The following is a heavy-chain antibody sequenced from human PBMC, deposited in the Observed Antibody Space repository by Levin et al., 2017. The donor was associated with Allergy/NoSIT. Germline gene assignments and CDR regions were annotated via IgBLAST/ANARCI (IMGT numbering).Heavy chain of an antibody. V-gene: IGHV3-30*18. Sequence: SCAASGFTFSSYGMHWARQAPGKGLEWVAVISYDGSNKYYADSVKGRFTISRDNSKNTLYLQMNSLRAEDTAVYYCAKGRTVAGTNYYYGMDVWGQGTTVTVSS. CDR2: ISYDGSNK. D-gene: IGHD6-19*01. CDR1: GFTFSSYG. J-gene: IGHJ6*02. CDR3: AKGRTVAGTNYYYGMDV.